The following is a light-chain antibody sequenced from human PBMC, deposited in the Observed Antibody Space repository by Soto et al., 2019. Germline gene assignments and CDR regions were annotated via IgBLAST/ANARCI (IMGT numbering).Light chain of an antibody. CDR1: SANIGSNY. V-gene: IGLV1-51*01. Sequence: QSALTQPPSVSAAPGQKVSISCSGSSANIGSNYVSWYQHLPGSAPKLVIYDSDKRPSEIPDRFSASKSGTSATLDITGLQTGDEADYYCGAWDGSLSVVLFGGGTQLTFL. J-gene: IGLJ7*01. CDR3: GAWDGSLSVVL. CDR2: DSD.